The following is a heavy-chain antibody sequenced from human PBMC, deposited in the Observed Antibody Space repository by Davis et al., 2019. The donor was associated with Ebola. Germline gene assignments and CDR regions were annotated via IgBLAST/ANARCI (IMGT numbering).Heavy chain of an antibody. CDR1: GGSVSSGSYY. CDR3: ARVTRIWFGELSNWFDP. Sequence: MPSETLSLTCTVSGGSVSSGSYYWSCIRQPPGKGLEWIGYLHYSGSTNYNPSLKSRVTISVAKSKNQFALKLSSVTSADTAVYYCARVTRIWFGELSNWFDPWGQGTLVTVSS. J-gene: IGHJ5*02. V-gene: IGHV4-61*01. CDR2: LHYSGST. D-gene: IGHD3-10*01.